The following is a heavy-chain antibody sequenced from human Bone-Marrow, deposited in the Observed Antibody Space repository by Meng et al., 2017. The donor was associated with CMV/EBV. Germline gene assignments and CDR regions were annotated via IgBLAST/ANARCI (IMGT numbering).Heavy chain of an antibody. Sequence: GSLRLSCTVSGGSISSSSYYWGWIRQPPGKGLEWIGSIYYSGSTYYNPSLKSRVTISVDTSKNQFSLKLSSVTAADTAVYYCARDQLITTYYYHGMDGWVHGTKVTVSS. D-gene: IGHD4-11*01. CDR2: IYYSGST. CDR3: ARDQLITTYYYHGMDG. CDR1: GGSISSSSYY. V-gene: IGHV4-39*07. J-gene: IGHJ6*02.